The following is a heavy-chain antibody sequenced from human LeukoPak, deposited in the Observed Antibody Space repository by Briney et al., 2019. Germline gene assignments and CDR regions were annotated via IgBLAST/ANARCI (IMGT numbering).Heavy chain of an antibody. CDR3: AGGFPEGLAAAGPQLAY. CDR2: IYYSGST. Sequence: PSETLSLTCTVSGGSISSGGYYWSWIRQHPGKGLEWIGYIYYSGSTYYNPSLKSRVTISVDTSKNQFSLKLSSVTAADTAVYYCAGGFPEGLAAAGPQLAYWGQGTLVTVSS. D-gene: IGHD6-13*01. J-gene: IGHJ4*02. V-gene: IGHV4-31*03. CDR1: GGSISSGGYY.